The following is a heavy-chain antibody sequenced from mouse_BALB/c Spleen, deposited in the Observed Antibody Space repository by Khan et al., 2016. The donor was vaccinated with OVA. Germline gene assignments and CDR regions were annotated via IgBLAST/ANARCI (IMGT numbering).Heavy chain of an antibody. CDR1: GFSLTRYG. J-gene: IGHJ2*01. D-gene: IGHD1-1*01. CDR3: AREDYFEPCFDY. Sequence: QVQLKQSGPGLVAPSQSLSITCTVSGFSLTRYGVQWVRQPPGKGLEWLGVIWAGGSTNYNSALMSRLSISKDNSKSQVFLKMNSLQTDDTAMYYWAREDYFEPCFDYWGQGTTLTVSS. CDR2: IWAGGST. V-gene: IGHV2-9*02.